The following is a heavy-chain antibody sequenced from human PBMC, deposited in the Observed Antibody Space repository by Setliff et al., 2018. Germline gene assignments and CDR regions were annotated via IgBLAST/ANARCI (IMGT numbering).Heavy chain of an antibody. CDR1: GGTFSSYA. CDR3: ARELPRTIFGVVIDY. Sequence: SVKVSCKASGGTFSSYAISWVRQAPGQGLEWMGGIIPIFGTANYAQKFQGRVTITADKSTSTAYMELSSLRSEDTAVYYCARELPRTIFGVVIDYWGQGTLITVSS. D-gene: IGHD3-3*01. J-gene: IGHJ4*02. V-gene: IGHV1-69*06. CDR2: IIPIFGTA.